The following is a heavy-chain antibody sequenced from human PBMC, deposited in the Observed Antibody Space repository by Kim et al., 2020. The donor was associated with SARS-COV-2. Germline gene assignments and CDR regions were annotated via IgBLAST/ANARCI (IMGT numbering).Heavy chain of an antibody. CDR2: IYYSGST. CDR1: GGSISSYY. J-gene: IGHJ6*02. Sequence: SETLSLTCTVSGGSISSYYWSWIRQPPGKGLEWIGYIYYSGSTNYNPSLKSRVTISVDTSKNQFSLKLSSVTAADTAVYYCAREPSRWRGGYYYGMDVWGQGTTVTVSS. V-gene: IGHV4-59*01. D-gene: IGHD3-16*01. CDR3: AREPSRWRGGYYYGMDV.